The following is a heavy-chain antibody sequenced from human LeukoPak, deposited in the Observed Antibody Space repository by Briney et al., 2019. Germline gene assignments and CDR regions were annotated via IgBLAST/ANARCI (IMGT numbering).Heavy chain of an antibody. CDR3: AKSGYSSSWSNAAVYNWFDP. CDR1: GFTFSSYV. CDR2: ISGSGGST. D-gene: IGHD6-13*01. J-gene: IGHJ5*02. Sequence: PGGSLRLSCAASGFTFSSYVMSWVRQAPGKGLEWVSVISGSGGSTYYADSVKGRFTISRDNSKNTLYLQMNSLRAEDTAVYYCAKSGYSSSWSNAAVYNWFDPWGQGTLVTVSS. V-gene: IGHV3-23*01.